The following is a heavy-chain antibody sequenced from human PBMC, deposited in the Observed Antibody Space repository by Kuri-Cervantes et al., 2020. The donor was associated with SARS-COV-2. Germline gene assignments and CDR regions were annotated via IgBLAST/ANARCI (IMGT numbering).Heavy chain of an antibody. J-gene: IGHJ6*02. CDR1: GFTFSSYA. Sequence: GGSLRLSCAASGFTFSSYAMHWVRQAPGKGLEWVAVISYDGSNKYYADSVKGRFTISRDNSKNTLYLQMNSLRAEDTAVYYCARINGSGKTGGIDVWGQGTTVTVSS. D-gene: IGHD3-10*01. V-gene: IGHV3-30*01. CDR3: ARINGSGKTGGIDV. CDR2: ISYDGSNK.